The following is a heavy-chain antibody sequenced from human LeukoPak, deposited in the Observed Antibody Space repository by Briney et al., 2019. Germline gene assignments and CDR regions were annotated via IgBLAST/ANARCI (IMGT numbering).Heavy chain of an antibody. V-gene: IGHV4-34*01. CDR2: INHSGST. J-gene: IGHJ5*02. Sequence: PSGTLSLTCAVYGGSFSGYYWSWIRQPPGKGLEWIGEINHSGSTNYNPSLKSRVTISVDTSKNQFSLKLSSVTAADTAVYYCARVPKLLNHNWFDPWGQGTLVTVSS. CDR1: GGSFSGYY. D-gene: IGHD1-14*01. CDR3: ARVPKLLNHNWFDP.